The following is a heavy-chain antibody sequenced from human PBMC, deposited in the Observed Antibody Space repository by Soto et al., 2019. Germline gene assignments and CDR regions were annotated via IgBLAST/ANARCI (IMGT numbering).Heavy chain of an antibody. J-gene: IGHJ4*02. CDR3: AKDGLSSGWFPIVY. Sequence: PGGSLRLSCAASGFTFSSYAMSWVRQAPGKGLEWVSAISGSGGSTYYADSVKGRFTISRDNSKNTLYLQMNSLRAEDTAVYYCAKDGLSSGWFPIVYWGQGTLVTVSS. D-gene: IGHD6-19*01. CDR1: GFTFSSYA. V-gene: IGHV3-23*01. CDR2: ISGSGGST.